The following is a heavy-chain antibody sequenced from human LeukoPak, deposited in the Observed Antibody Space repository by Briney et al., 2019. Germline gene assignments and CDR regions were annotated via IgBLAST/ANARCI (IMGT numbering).Heavy chain of an antibody. V-gene: IGHV3-48*01. D-gene: IGHD1-26*01. CDR1: GFTFSSYS. Sequence: GGSLRLSCAASGFTFSSYSMNWVRQAPGKGLEWVSYISSSSSTIYYADSVKGRFTISRDNAKNSLYLQMNSLRAEDTAVYYCARVRGSPNFDYWGQGTLVTVSS. CDR3: ARVRGSPNFDY. J-gene: IGHJ4*02. CDR2: ISSSSSTI.